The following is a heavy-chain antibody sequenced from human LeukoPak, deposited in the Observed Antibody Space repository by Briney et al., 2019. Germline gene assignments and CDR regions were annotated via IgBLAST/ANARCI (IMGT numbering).Heavy chain of an antibody. CDR1: GFTFSSYA. V-gene: IGHV3-30-3*01. CDR3: ATGFWSGYFGPYYYNYGMDV. D-gene: IGHD3-3*01. J-gene: IGHJ6*02. Sequence: GGSLRLSCAASGFTFSSYAMHWVRQAPGKGLEGVEVISYDGSNKYYADSVKGRFTISRDNSKNTVYLQMNSLKAEDTAVYYCATGFWSGYFGPYYYNYGMDVWGQGTTVTVSS. CDR2: ISYDGSNK.